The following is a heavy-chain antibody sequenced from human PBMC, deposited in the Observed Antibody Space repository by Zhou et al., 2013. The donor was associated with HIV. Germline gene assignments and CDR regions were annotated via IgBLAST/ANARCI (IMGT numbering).Heavy chain of an antibody. CDR1: GGTFSTYA. CDR3: ARALSARWIGGGFFYMDV. D-gene: IGHD6-25*01. V-gene: IGHV1-69*12. J-gene: IGHJ6*03. CDR2: IIPIFGTS. Sequence: QVQLVQSGAEVKKPGSSVKVSCKTSGGTFSTYAISWVRQAPGQGLEWMGGIIPIFGTSNYAQKFQGRVTITADVSTNTAYMELRSLRFDDTAVYFCARALSARWIGGGFFYMDVWGKGTTVTVS.